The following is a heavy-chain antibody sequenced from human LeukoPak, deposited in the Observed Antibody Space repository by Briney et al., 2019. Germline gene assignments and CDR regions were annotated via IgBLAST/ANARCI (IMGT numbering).Heavy chain of an antibody. CDR2: IKQDGSEK. CDR1: GFTFSSYS. V-gene: IGHV3-7*01. Sequence: GGSLRLSCAASGFTFSSYSMNWVRQAPGKGLEWVANIKQDGSEKYYVDSVKGRFTISRDNAKNSLYLQMNSLRAEDTAVYYCARGLAAAGTRWFDPWGQGTLVTVSS. J-gene: IGHJ5*02. D-gene: IGHD6-13*01. CDR3: ARGLAAAGTRWFDP.